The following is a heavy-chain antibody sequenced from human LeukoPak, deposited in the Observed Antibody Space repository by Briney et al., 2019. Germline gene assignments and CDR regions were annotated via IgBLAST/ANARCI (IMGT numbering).Heavy chain of an antibody. CDR2: VFYTGST. J-gene: IGHJ4*02. CDR1: GDSISPYY. V-gene: IGHV4-59*01. CDR3: ARTRSGYSTLGY. Sequence: SETPSLTCTISGDSISPYYWSWIRQPPGGGLEWIGYVFYTGSTNYNPSLKSRVTISVDTSRNQFSLKLTSVTAADTAVYYCARTRSGYSTLGYWGQGTLVTVSS. D-gene: IGHD1-26*01.